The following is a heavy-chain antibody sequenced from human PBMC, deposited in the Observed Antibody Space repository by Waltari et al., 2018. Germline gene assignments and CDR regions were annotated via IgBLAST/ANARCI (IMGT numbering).Heavy chain of an antibody. Sequence: EVQLVESGGGLVQPGGSLILSCAASGFTFSSYAISWVRQAPGKGLEWFSAISGSGFNTYYADSVKGRFTISRDNSKNTLYLQLNSQRVEDTAVYYCAKDGREVATNHEWFDYWCQGTLVTVSS. D-gene: IGHD5-12*01. J-gene: IGHJ4*02. CDR3: AKDGREVATNHEWFDY. CDR1: GFTFSSYA. V-gene: IGHV3-23*04. CDR2: ISGSGFNT.